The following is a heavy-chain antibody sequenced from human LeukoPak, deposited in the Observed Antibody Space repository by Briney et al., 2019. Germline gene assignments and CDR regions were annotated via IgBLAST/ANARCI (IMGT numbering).Heavy chain of an antibody. CDR2: LSYDDGSNK. CDR1: GFTFNTYG. Sequence: GGSLRLSCAASGFTFNTYGMTWVRQAPGKGLEWVAVLSYDDGSNKYYADSVKGPFTTSRDNSKNTLYLKMNSLRAEDTAVYYWAKALTEYTSYYYYGMDVWGQGTTVTVSS. V-gene: IGHV3-30*18. CDR3: AKALTEYTSYYYYGMDV. J-gene: IGHJ6*02. D-gene: IGHD1-14*01.